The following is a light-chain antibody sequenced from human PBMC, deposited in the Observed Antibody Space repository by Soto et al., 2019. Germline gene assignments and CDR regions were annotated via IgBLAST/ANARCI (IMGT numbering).Light chain of an antibody. Sequence: DIVMTQTPLSLSVTPGQPASISCKSSQTLLRSDGKNYMYWSLQKPGQPPQLLISEVSNRFSGVPDKFSGGGSGTDFTLKISRVEAEDVWVYYGLQTIRLPYTFGQGTKLEIK. J-gene: IGKJ2*01. V-gene: IGKV2D-29*01. CDR2: EVS. CDR3: LQTIRLPYT. CDR1: QTLLRSDGKNY.